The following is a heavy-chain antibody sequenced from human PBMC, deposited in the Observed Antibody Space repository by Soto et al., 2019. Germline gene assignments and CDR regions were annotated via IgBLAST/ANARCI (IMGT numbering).Heavy chain of an antibody. CDR2: IYGGGST. D-gene: IGHD6-13*01. Sequence: GGSLRLSCAASGFTVSSNYMSWVRQAPGKGLEGVAFIYGGGSTYYADSVKGRFTISRDNYKNTLYLQMNSLRAEDTAVYYCARVTGYSSSWYESYYFYXWGQVTLLTVSX. V-gene: IGHV3-53*01. CDR3: ARVTGYSSSWYESYYFYX. CDR1: GFTVSSNY. J-gene: IGHJ4*02.